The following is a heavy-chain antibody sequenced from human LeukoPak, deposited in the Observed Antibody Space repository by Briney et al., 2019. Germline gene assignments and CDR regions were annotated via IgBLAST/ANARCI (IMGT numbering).Heavy chain of an antibody. CDR2: ISSSGVST. CDR1: GFTFSSNA. V-gene: IGHV3-23*01. CDR3: ATPHWNYNPPGDY. J-gene: IGHJ4*02. Sequence: GGSLRLSCAASGFTFSSNAMSWVRQAPGKGLEWVSAISSSGVSTYYADSVKGRFTISRDNSKNTLYLQMNSLRAEDTAVYYCATPHWNYNPPGDYWGQGTLVTVSS. D-gene: IGHD1-7*01.